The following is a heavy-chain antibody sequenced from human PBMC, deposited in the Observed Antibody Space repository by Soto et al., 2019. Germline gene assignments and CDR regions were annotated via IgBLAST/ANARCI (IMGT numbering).Heavy chain of an antibody. CDR2: IYYSGST. CDR3: ARGLSSSSFWGWFDP. V-gene: IGHV4-59*01. J-gene: IGHJ5*02. Sequence: KPSETLSLTCTVSGGSISSYYWSWIRQPPGKGLEWIGYIYYSGSTNYNPSLKSRVTISVDTSKNQFSLKLSSVTAADTAVYYCARGLSSSSFWGWFDPWGQGTLVTVSS. D-gene: IGHD6-6*01. CDR1: GGSISSYY.